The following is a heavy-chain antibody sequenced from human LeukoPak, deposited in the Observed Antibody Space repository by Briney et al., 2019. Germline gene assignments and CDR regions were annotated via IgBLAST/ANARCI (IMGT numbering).Heavy chain of an antibody. CDR3: AKGPVVPVATYYFDS. J-gene: IGHJ4*02. Sequence: GGSLRLSCAASGFTFNTYGMSWVRHSPGKGLEVVSAISGSATGYMTNYADSVKGRFTISRDNDKNTLYLQINSLRAEDTAVYYCAKGPVVPVATYYFDSWGQGTLVTVSS. D-gene: IGHD2-2*01. CDR1: GFTFNTYG. CDR2: ISGSATGYMT. V-gene: IGHV3-23*01.